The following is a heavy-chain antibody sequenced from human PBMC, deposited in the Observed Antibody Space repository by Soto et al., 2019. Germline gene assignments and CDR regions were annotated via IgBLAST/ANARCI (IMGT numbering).Heavy chain of an antibody. D-gene: IGHD2-2*01. J-gene: IGHJ6*02. V-gene: IGHV3-21*01. Sequence: PGGSLRLSCTASEFSLRYHSMNWVRQAPGRGLEWVSSISSTSTYILYADSVKGRFTISRDNAKNSLFLQMNSLRAEDTAVYYCARGETVSSPDQPPGFDVWGLGTTVTVSS. CDR1: EFSLRYHS. CDR2: ISSTSTYI. CDR3: ARGETVSSPDQPPGFDV.